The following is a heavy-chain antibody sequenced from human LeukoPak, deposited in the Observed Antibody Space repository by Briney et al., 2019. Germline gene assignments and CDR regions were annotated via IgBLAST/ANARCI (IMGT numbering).Heavy chain of an antibody. D-gene: IGHD2-21*02. CDR1: GGTFSSYA. CDR2: IIPIFGTA. V-gene: IGHV1-69*01. CDR3: ARDVCRGDCYTGFDY. J-gene: IGHJ4*02. Sequence: SVKVSCKASGGTFSSYAISWVRQAPGQGLEWMGGIIPIFGTANYAQRSQGRVTITADESTSTAYMELSSLRSEDTAVYYCARDVCRGDCYTGFDYWGQGTLVTVSS.